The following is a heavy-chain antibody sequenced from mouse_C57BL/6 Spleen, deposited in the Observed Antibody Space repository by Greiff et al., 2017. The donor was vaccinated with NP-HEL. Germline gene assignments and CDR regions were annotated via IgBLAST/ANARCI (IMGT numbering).Heavy chain of an antibody. Sequence: EVKLMESGGGLVQPGGSLSLSCAASGFTFTDYYMSWVRQPPGKALEWLGFIRNKANGYTTEYSASVKGRFTISRDNSQSILYLQMKALRAEDSATYDCARYAYDGYFDYWGQGTSVTVSS. D-gene: IGHD2-3*01. V-gene: IGHV7-3*01. J-gene: IGHJ4*01. CDR1: GFTFTDYY. CDR3: ARYAYDGYFDY. CDR2: IRNKANGYTT.